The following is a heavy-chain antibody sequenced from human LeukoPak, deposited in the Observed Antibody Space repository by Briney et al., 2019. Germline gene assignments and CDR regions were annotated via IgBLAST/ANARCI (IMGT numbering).Heavy chain of an antibody. J-gene: IGHJ4*02. CDR3: ARVSTPDDSSVYFSGWVDY. D-gene: IGHD3-22*01. Sequence: SETLSLTCAVYGVSFNDYYWTWIRQPPGKGLEWIGEINHSGRTNQNPSLKSRVTISVDTSKKQFSLKLSSVTAADTAVYYCARVSTPDDSSVYFSGWVDYWGQGTLVTVSS. CDR1: GVSFNDYY. CDR2: INHSGRT. V-gene: IGHV4-34*01.